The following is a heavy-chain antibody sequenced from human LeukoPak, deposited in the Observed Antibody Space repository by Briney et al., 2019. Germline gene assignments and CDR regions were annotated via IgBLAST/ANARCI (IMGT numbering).Heavy chain of an antibody. CDR3: ARDGTVTAGPFDP. CDR1: GIPFSSFG. J-gene: IGHJ5*02. Sequence: GGSLRLSCAAPGIPFSSFGMHWLRQAPGKGLEWVAFIWYDGSNKYYADSVKGRFTISRDNSKNTLYLQVNSLTAEDTAVYYCARDGTVTAGPFDPWGGGTLVTVSS. CDR2: IWYDGSNK. V-gene: IGHV3-33*01. D-gene: IGHD4-17*01.